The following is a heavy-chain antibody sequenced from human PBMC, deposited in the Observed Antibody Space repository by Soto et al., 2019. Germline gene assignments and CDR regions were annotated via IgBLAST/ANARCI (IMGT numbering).Heavy chain of an antibody. J-gene: IGHJ6*02. V-gene: IGHV1-18*04. CDR1: GYSFISHW. CDR2: ISAYNGNT. CDR3: ARDTLQYYGMDV. Sequence: GESLKISCKGSGYSFISHWIGWVRQAPGQGLEWMGWISAYNGNTNYAQKLQGRVTMTTDTSTSTAYMELRSLRSDDTAVYYCARDTLQYYGMDVWGQGTTVTVSS.